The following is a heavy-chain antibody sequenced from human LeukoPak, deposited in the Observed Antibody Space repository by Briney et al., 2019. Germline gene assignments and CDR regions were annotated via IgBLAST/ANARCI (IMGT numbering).Heavy chain of an antibody. CDR3: ARGSGETGGYYYVY. CDR1: GGSFSRYA. Sequence: ASVKVSCKASGGSFSRYAISWVRQAPGQGLEWMGGIIPIFGTANYAQKFQGRVTITADESTRTAYMKLRSLRSEDTAMYYCARGSGETGGYYYVYWGRGTLVTVSS. V-gene: IGHV1-69*13. CDR2: IIPIFGTA. J-gene: IGHJ4*02. D-gene: IGHD3-22*01.